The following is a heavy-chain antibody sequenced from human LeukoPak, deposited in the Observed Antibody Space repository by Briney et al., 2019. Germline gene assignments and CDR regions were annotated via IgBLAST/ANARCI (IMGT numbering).Heavy chain of an antibody. V-gene: IGHV1-69*04. Sequence: ASVEVSCKASGGTFSSCAISWVRQAPGQGLEWMGRIIPILGIANYAQKFQGRVTITADKSTSTAYMELSSLRSEDTAVYYCARDSEPGVGDYDPHWGQGTLVTVSS. D-gene: IGHD4-17*01. J-gene: IGHJ4*02. CDR1: GGTFSSCA. CDR2: IIPILGIA. CDR3: ARDSEPGVGDYDPH.